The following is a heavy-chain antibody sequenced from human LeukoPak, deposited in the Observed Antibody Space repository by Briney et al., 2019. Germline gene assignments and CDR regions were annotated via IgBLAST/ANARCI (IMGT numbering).Heavy chain of an antibody. D-gene: IGHD6-13*01. CDR3: ARISGIAAAGLFDY. CDR2: IKQDGSEK. CDR1: GFTFSSYW. Sequence: AGGSLRLSCAASGFTFSSYWMSWVCQAPGKGLEWVANIKQDGSEKYYVDSVKGRFTISRDNAKNSLYLQMNSLRAEDTAVYYCARISGIAAAGLFDYWGQGTLVTVTS. J-gene: IGHJ4*02. V-gene: IGHV3-7*01.